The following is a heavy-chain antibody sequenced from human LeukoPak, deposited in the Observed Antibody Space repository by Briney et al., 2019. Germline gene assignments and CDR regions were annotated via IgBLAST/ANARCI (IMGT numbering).Heavy chain of an antibody. Sequence: GGSLRLSCAASGFTLSNYAMSWGRQAPGKGLEWVSGISGSGGSTYFADSVKGRFTISRDNSRNTLYLQMNSLRAEDTAVYYCAKEYCSTIACYTGFDYWGQGTLVTVSS. J-gene: IGHJ4*02. CDR3: AKEYCSTIACYTGFDY. D-gene: IGHD2-2*02. CDR1: GFTLSNYA. V-gene: IGHV3-23*01. CDR2: ISGSGGST.